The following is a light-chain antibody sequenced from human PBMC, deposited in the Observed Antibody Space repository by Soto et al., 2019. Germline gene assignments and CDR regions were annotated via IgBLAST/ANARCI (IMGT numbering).Light chain of an antibody. J-gene: IGKJ1*01. CDR2: GTS. CDR1: QTVTKSY. Sequence: ETVLTQSPGTLSLSPGERATLSCRASQTVTKSYLAWYQQKPGQAPRLLIFGTSSRATGVPDRFSGSGSGTDFILTISSLEPEDFAVYFCQQSGSSPWTFGHGTKVEIK. V-gene: IGKV3-20*01. CDR3: QQSGSSPWT.